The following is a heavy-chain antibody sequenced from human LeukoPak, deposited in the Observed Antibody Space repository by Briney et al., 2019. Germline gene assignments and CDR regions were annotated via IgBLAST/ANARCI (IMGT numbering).Heavy chain of an antibody. CDR2: ISYDGSNK. CDR3: AKAYNRYCSSTSCYNFDY. J-gene: IGHJ4*02. CDR1: GFTFGSYG. V-gene: IGHV3-30*18. Sequence: PGGSLRLSCAASGFTFGSYGMHWVRQAPGKGLEWVAVISYDGSNKCYADSVKGRFTISRDNSKNTLYLQMNSLRAEDTAVYYCAKAYNRYCSSTSCYNFDYWGQGTLVTVSS. D-gene: IGHD2-2*01.